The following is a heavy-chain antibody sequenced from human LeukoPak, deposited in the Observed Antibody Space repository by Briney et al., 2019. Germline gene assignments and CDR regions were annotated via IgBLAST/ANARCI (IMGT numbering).Heavy chain of an antibody. J-gene: IGHJ4*02. CDR2: IYYSGST. V-gene: IGHV4-59*01. CDR3: AAQGRYSSGWRADY. CDR1: GGCISSYS. Sequence: PPETLSLTCTVSGGCISSYSWSWIRQPPGKGLEWIGYIYYSGSTNYNPSLKSRVTISVDTSKKQFSLKLSSVTAADTAVYYCAAQGRYSSGWRADYWGQGTLVTVSS. D-gene: IGHD6-19*01.